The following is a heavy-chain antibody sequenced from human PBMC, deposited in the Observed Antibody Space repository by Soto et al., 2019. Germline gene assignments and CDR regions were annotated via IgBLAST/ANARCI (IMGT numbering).Heavy chain of an antibody. CDR1: GGTFSSYA. V-gene: IGHV1-69*13. CDR2: IIPIFGTA. D-gene: IGHD3-10*01. CDR3: ARDLYGSGSYSEALDY. Sequence: ASVKVSCKASGGTFSSYAISWVRQAPGQGLEWMGGIIPIFGTANYAQKFQGRVTITADESTSTAYMELSSLRSEDTAVYYCARDLYGSGSYSEALDYWGQGTLVTVSS. J-gene: IGHJ4*02.